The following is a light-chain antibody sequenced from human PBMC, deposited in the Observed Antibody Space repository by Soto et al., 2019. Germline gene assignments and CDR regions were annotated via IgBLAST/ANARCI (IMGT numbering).Light chain of an antibody. CDR3: LFYYGGAQPHWV. CDR2: STD. Sequence: QAVVTQESSLTVSPGGTVTLTCASSTGAVTSGHHPHWLQQKPGQAPRTVIYSTDNKQDWTPARFSGSLLGGKAALTVSGVPPEDEAEDYCLFYYGGAQPHWVFGGGTKLTVL. V-gene: IGLV7-43*01. J-gene: IGLJ2*01. CDR1: TGAVTSGHH.